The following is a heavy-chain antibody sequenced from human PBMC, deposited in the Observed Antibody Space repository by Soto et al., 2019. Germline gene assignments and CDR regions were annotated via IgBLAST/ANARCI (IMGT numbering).Heavy chain of an antibody. CDR1: GFTFSSYG. CDR2: IWYDGSNK. V-gene: IGHV3-33*01. J-gene: IGHJ6*02. D-gene: IGHD6-19*01. Sequence: GGSLRLSCAASGFTFSSYGMHWVRQAPGKGLEWVAVIWYDGSNKYYADSVKGRFTISRDNSKNTLYLQMNSLRAEDTAVYYSAREKGGRLVLYYYGMDVWGQGTTVSVSS. CDR3: AREKGGRLVLYYYGMDV.